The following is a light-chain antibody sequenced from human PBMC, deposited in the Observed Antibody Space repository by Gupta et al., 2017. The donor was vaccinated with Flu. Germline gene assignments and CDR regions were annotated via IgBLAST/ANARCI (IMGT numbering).Light chain of an antibody. J-gene: IGLJ3*02. CDR3: SAWDDSLNGYWV. Sequence: HSVLTQPPSASGTPGQRVTTPCSGSSSNIGSNTVNWYQQLPGTAPNLLIFSNNQRPSGVPDRCSGSKSGTSASLAISGLQSEDEADYDYSAWDDSLNGYWVFGGGTKLTVL. CDR1: SSNIGSNT. V-gene: IGLV1-44*01. CDR2: SNN.